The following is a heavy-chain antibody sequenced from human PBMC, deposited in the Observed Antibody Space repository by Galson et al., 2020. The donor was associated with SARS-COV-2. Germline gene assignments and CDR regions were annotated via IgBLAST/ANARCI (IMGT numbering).Heavy chain of an antibody. CDR2: IYTGGST. Sequence: GSLRLSCAASGFTVSDKYLSWVRQAPGKGLEWVPVIYTGGSTYYADSVKGRFTISRDNSKNTLYLQMNSLRAEDSALYYCAIGLAAAGTFWFDPRGQGTLVTVSS. CDR3: AIGLAAAGTFWFDP. D-gene: IGHD6-13*01. J-gene: IGHJ5*02. V-gene: IGHV3-66*02. CDR1: GFTVSDKY.